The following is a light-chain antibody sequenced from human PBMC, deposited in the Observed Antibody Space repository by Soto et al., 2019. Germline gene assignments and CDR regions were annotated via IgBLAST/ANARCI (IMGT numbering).Light chain of an antibody. CDR3: SSYTTSSSYV. CDR1: SSDVGGYKY. CDR2: DVT. Sequence: QSALTQPASVSGSPGQSIAISCTGTSSDVGGYKYVSWYQRHPGKAPKLLIYDVTNRPSGVSDRFSGSKSGNTASLTISGLQSEDEADYYCSSYTTSSSYVFGTGTKLTVL. J-gene: IGLJ1*01. V-gene: IGLV2-14*01.